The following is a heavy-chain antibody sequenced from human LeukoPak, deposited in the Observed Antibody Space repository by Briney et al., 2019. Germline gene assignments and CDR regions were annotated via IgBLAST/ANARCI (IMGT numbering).Heavy chain of an antibody. Sequence: GGSLRLSCAASGFTFTSYAMSWVRQGPGKGLEWVSVISSSGDTTYYADSVKGRFTISRDNSKSTLYLQMNSLRAEDAAVYYCAKNSGGGCYWGVDYWGQGTPVTVSS. V-gene: IGHV3-23*01. J-gene: IGHJ4*02. CDR2: ISSSGDTT. CDR1: GFTFTSYA. CDR3: AKNSGGGCYWGVDY. D-gene: IGHD2-15*01.